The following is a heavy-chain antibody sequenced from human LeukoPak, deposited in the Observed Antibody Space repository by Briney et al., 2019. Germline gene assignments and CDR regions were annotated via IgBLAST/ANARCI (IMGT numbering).Heavy chain of an antibody. CDR3: ARGKQLAPNYYYYYGMDV. Sequence: PSETLSLTCTVSGGSISSSSYYWGWIRQPPGKGLEWIGSIYYSGSTYYNPSLKSRVTISVDRSKNQFSLKLSSVTAADTAVYYCARGKQLAPNYYYYYGMDVWGQGTTVTVSS. V-gene: IGHV4-39*07. J-gene: IGHJ6*02. D-gene: IGHD6-13*01. CDR1: GGSISSSSYY. CDR2: IYYSGST.